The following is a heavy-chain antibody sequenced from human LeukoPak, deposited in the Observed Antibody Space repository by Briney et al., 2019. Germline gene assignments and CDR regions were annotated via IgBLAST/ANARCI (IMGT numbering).Heavy chain of an antibody. CDR3: ARDLGYGALDP. CDR1: GFTFSSYW. D-gene: IGHD4-17*01. CDR2: TNPDGSQT. Sequence: GESLRLSCAASGFTFSSYWMNWVRQAPGKGLEWVALTNPDGSQTNYVDSVKGRLTISRDNAENSLYLQMNSLRAEDTAVYYCARDLGYGALDPWGQGTLVTVSS. V-gene: IGHV3-7*01. J-gene: IGHJ5*02.